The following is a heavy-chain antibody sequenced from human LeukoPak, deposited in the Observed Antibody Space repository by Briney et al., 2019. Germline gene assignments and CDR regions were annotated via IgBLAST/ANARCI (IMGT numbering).Heavy chain of an antibody. V-gene: IGHV4-59*01. CDR3: ARGGITMVRGVTNNWFDP. D-gene: IGHD3-10*01. J-gene: IGHJ5*02. CDR2: IYYSGST. CDR1: GRSISSYY. Sequence: SETLSLTCTVSGRSISSYYWSWIRQPPGKGLEWIGYIYYSGSTNYNPSLKSRVTISVDTSKNQFSLKLSSVTAADTAVYHCARGGITMVRGVTNNWFDPWGQGTLVTVSS.